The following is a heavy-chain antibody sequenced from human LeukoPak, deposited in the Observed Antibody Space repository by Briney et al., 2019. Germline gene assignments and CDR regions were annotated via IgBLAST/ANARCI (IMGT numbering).Heavy chain of an antibody. CDR1: GYIFTGYY. Sequence: GASVKVSCKASGYIFTGYYMHWVRQAPGQGLEWMGWINPNSGDTNYAQKFQGRVTMTRDTSISTAYMELSRLRSDDTAVYYCARHLSSGYFGWFDPWGQGTLVTVSS. D-gene: IGHD3-22*01. V-gene: IGHV1-2*02. J-gene: IGHJ5*02. CDR3: ARHLSSGYFGWFDP. CDR2: INPNSGDT.